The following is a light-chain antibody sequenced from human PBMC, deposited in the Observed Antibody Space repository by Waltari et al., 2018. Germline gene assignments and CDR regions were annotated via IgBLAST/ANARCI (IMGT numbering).Light chain of an antibody. CDR1: LSILHSSQNKNY. J-gene: IGKJ3*01. V-gene: IGKV4-1*01. CDR3: QQYFSSPLS. CDR2: AAS. Sequence: DIVMTQSPDSLSVSLGERATINCQSSLSILHSSQNKNYLAWYQPKSGQSPKLLIYAASTRESGVPDRFSGSGSGTDFTLTISGLQAEDVAVYYCQQYFSSPLSFGPGTKVDIK.